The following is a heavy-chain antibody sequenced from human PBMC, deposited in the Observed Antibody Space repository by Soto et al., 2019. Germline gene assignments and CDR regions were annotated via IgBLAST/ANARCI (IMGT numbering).Heavy chain of an antibody. Sequence: ASVKVSCKASGYTFTSYGISWVRQAPGQGLEWMGWISAYNGNTNYAQKLQGRVTMTTDTSTSTAYMELRSLRSDDTAVYYCARENYCSGGSCYSSYYYYMDVWGKGTKVTVSS. CDR3: ARENYCSGGSCYSSYYYYMDV. CDR2: ISAYNGNT. D-gene: IGHD2-15*01. J-gene: IGHJ6*03. V-gene: IGHV1-18*01. CDR1: GYTFTSYG.